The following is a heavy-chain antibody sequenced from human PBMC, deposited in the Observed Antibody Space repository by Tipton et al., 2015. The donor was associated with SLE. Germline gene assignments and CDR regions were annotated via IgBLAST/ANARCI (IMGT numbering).Heavy chain of an antibody. D-gene: IGHD6-6*01. Sequence: TLSLTCAVSGGSISSGGYSWSWIRQPPGKGLEWIGSIYYSGSTYYNPSLKSRVTISVDTSKNQFSLKLSSVTAADTAVYYCARGRGSSSSGHYWGQGTLVTVSS. CDR3: ARGRGSSSSGHY. V-gene: IGHV4-30-2*03. J-gene: IGHJ4*02. CDR1: GGSISSGGYS. CDR2: IYYSGST.